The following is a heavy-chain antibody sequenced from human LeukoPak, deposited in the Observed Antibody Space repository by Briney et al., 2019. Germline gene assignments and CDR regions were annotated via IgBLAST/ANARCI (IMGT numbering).Heavy chain of an antibody. J-gene: IGHJ4*02. CDR3: ARFPYYDSSGSTSDY. D-gene: IGHD3-22*01. Sequence: GGSLRLSCAASGFTFSSYGMHWVRQAPGKGLEWVAFIRYDGSNKYYADSVKGRFTISRDNSKNTLYLQMNSLRAEDTAVYYCARFPYYDSSGSTSDYWGQGTLVTVSS. V-gene: IGHV3-30*02. CDR2: IRYDGSNK. CDR1: GFTFSSYG.